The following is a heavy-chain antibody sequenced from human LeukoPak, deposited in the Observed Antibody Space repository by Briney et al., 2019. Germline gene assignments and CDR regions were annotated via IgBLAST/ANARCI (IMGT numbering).Heavy chain of an antibody. V-gene: IGHV4-59*08. CDR2: ISDIGSI. D-gene: IGHD2-8*02. CDR1: GGSISSYY. Sequence: SETLSLTCTVSGGSISSYYWSWVRQPPGKGLEWIAYISDIGSINYNPSPKSRVTISLDTSKNQFSLKLSSVTAADTAVYYCAGHHPRNTVDFWGQGTLVTVSS. CDR3: AGHHPRNTVDF. J-gene: IGHJ4*02.